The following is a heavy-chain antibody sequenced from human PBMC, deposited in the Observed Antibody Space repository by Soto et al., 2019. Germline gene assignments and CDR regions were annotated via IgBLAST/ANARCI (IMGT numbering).Heavy chain of an antibody. CDR1: GGTFSSYA. Sequence: QVQLVQSGAEVKKPGSSVKVSCKASGGTFSSYAISWVRQAPGQGLEWMGGIIPIFGTANYAQKFQGRVTIPADKSTSTAYMELSSLRSEDTAVYYCAKVAVAGTPYYYYYGMDVWGQGTTVTVSS. CDR2: IIPIFGTA. CDR3: AKVAVAGTPYYYYYGMDV. V-gene: IGHV1-69*06. D-gene: IGHD6-19*01. J-gene: IGHJ6*02.